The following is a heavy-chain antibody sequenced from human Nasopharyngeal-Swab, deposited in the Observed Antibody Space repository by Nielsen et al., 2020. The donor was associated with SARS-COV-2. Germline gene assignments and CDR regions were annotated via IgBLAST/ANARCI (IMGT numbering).Heavy chain of an antibody. CDR1: GGSISSGGYF. CDR2: IHHTGNT. CDR3: AREVIEQAVSDAFDF. D-gene: IGHD3-16*02. Sequence: SETLSLTCTVSGGSISSGGYFWSWIRQHPGKGLEWIGYIHHTGNTYYNPSLESRLTISLDTSQNQFSLRLSSVTAADTAVYYCAREVIEQAVSDAFDFWGQGTMVTVSS. V-gene: IGHV4-31*03. J-gene: IGHJ3*01.